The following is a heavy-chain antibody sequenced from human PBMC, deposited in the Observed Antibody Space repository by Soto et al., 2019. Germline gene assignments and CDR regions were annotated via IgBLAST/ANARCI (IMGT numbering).Heavy chain of an antibody. CDR2: MNPNSGNT. CDR1: GYTFTSYD. V-gene: IGHV1-8*01. J-gene: IGHJ6*03. Sequence: QVQLVQSGAEVKKPGASVKVSCKASGYTFTSYDINWERQATGQGREWMGCMNPNSGNTGYAQKFQGRVTITRNTSISTAYMELSSLRSEDTAVYYCATLGVATIDDYYCDYMDVWGKGTTVTVSS. D-gene: IGHD5-12*01. CDR3: ATLGVATIDDYYCDYMDV.